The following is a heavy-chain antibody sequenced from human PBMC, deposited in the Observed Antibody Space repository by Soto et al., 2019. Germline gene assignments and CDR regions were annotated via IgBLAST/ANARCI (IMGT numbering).Heavy chain of an antibody. J-gene: IGHJ4*02. CDR3: AKGRGGSGSLTPRVDF. V-gene: IGHV3-23*01. Sequence: EVQLLESGGGLVQPGGSLRLSCAASGFTFNNYAMTWVRQAPGKGLEWVSAISGGGDTTSYADSVKGRFTVSRDGSKNTLYLQMSSLRAEDTDIYYCAKGRGGSGSLTPRVDFWGQGTLVTVSS. CDR2: ISGGGDTT. D-gene: IGHD3-10*01. CDR1: GFTFNNYA.